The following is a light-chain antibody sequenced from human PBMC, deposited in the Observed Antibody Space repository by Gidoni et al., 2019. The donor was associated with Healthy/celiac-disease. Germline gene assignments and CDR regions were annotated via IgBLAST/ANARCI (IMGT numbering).Light chain of an antibody. CDR1: QSVSSSY. V-gene: IGKV3-20*01. J-gene: IGKJ1*01. Sequence: IVLTNSPGPLSLSPGERATLSCRASQSVSSSYLGWYQQKPGQAPRLLIDGASSRATGIPDRFSGSGSGKDFTLTSSRLEPEYFAVYYCQQYGSSPQTFGQGTKVEIK. CDR3: QQYGSSPQT. CDR2: GAS.